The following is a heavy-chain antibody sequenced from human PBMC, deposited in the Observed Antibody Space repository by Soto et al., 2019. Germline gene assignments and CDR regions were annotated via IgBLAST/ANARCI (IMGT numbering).Heavy chain of an antibody. CDR2: IYYSGST. V-gene: IGHV4-31*03. J-gene: IGHJ4*02. D-gene: IGHD2-15*01. CDR3: ARARLVVVVAATTYYFDY. Sequence: SETLSLTCTVSGGSISSGGYYWSWIRQHPGKGLEWIGYIYYSGSTYYNPSLKSRVTISVDTSKNQFSLKLSSVTAADTAVYYCARARLVVVVAATTYYFDYWGQGTLVTVSS. CDR1: GGSISSGGYY.